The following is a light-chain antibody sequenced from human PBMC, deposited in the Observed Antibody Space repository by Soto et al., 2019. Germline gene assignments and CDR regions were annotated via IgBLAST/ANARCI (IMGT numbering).Light chain of an antibody. CDR1: QSFSSNY. Sequence: ATGCCRASQSFSSNYLAWYQQKHGQPPRLLIHGTSSRATGTPDRFSGSGSGTDFNLTTSMLEPEDFAVYYCHRYGLSPKTFGQGTKVDIK. J-gene: IGKJ1*01. CDR2: GTS. V-gene: IGKV3-20*01. CDR3: HRYGLSPKT.